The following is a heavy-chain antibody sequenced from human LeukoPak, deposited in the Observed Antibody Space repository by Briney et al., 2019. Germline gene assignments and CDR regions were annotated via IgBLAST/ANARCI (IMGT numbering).Heavy chain of an antibody. CDR3: ARAHSSGWYSDY. Sequence: SETLSLTCTVSGYSISSGYFWGWIRQPPGKGLEWIGSIYHSGTTYYNPSLKSRVTISVDTSKNQFSLKLTSVTAADTAVYYCARAHSSGWYSDYWGQGTLVTVSS. D-gene: IGHD6-19*01. V-gene: IGHV4-38-2*02. CDR2: IYHSGTT. CDR1: GYSISSGYF. J-gene: IGHJ4*02.